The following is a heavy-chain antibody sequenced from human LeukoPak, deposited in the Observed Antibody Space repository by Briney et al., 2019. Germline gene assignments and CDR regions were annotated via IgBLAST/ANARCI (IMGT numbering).Heavy chain of an antibody. J-gene: IGHJ3*02. CDR1: GYTFTSYY. V-gene: IGHV1-46*01. D-gene: IGHD3-10*01. Sequence: ASVKVSCKASGYTFTSYYMHRVRQAPGQGLEWMGIINPSGGRTNYAPKFQGRVTMTRDTATSTVYMELSSLRSEDTAVYYCVRDGEVIIKPAASFPHDAFDIWGQGTMVIVSS. CDR3: VRDGEVIIKPAASFPHDAFDI. CDR2: INPSGGRT.